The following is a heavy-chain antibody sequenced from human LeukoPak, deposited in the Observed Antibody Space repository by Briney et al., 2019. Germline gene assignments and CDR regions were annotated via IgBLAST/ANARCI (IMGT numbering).Heavy chain of an antibody. CDR2: IYYSGST. CDR1: GGSISSSSYY. CDR3: ARDSSSSFDY. D-gene: IGHD6-6*01. Sequence: SETLSLTCTVSGGSISSSSYYWGWIRQPPGKGLEWIGSIYYSGSTNYNPSLKSRVTISVDTSKNQFSLKLSSVTAADTAVYYCARDSSSSFDYWGQGTLVTVSS. V-gene: IGHV4-39*07. J-gene: IGHJ4*02.